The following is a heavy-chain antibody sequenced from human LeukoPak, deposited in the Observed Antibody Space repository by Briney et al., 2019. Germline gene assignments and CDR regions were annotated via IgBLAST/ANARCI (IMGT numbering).Heavy chain of an antibody. D-gene: IGHD5-12*01. CDR1: GGSISSSSYY. CDR2: IYYSGST. Sequence: SETLSLTCTVSGGSISSSSYYWGWIRQPPGKGLEWIGSIYYSGSTNYNPSLKSRVTISVDTSKNQFSLKLSSVTAADTAVYYCAGLKGTRGYSGYDGHYYGMDVWGQGTTVTVSS. CDR3: AGLKGTRGYSGYDGHYYGMDV. J-gene: IGHJ6*02. V-gene: IGHV4-39*07.